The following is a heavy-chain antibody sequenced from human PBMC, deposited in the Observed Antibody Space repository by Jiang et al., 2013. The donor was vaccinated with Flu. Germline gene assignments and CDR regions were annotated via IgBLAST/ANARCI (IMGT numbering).Heavy chain of an antibody. CDR2: IIPIFGTA. V-gene: IGHV1-69*06. CDR1: GGTFSSYA. J-gene: IGHJ6*02. CDR3: ARGDCSSTSCYLGYYYYYGMDV. Sequence: SGAEVKKPGSSVKVSCKASGGTFSSYAISWVRQAPGQGLEWMGGIIPIFGTANYAQKFQGRVTITADKSTSTAYMELSSLRSEDTAVYYCARGDCSSTSCYLGYYYYYGMDVWGQGTTVTVSS. D-gene: IGHD2-2*01.